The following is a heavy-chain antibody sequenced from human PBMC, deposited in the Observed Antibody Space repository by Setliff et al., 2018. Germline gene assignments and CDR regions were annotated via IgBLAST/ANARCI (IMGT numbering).Heavy chain of an antibody. CDR3: ARVIYFYYMDV. Sequence: PGGSLRLSCAASGFAFSTYRMNWVRQAPGKGLEWVSYITSSSSTIDYADSVKGRFTISRDDAKNSLYLQMNSLGAEDTAVYYCARVIYFYYMDVWGKGTTVTVSS. CDR2: ITSSSSTI. CDR1: GFAFSTYR. V-gene: IGHV3-48*01. J-gene: IGHJ6*03.